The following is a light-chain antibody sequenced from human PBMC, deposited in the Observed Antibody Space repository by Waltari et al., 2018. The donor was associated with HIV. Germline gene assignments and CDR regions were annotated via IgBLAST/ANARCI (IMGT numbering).Light chain of an antibody. CDR2: RNN. CDR3: AAWDDSLSGFWV. J-gene: IGLJ3*02. CDR1: SSNIGSNS. Sequence: QSVLTPPPSASGTPGQRVTISCSGSSSNIGSNSVYWNQQLPGTAPKLLIYRNNQRPSGVPDRFSGSKSGTSASLAISGLRSEDEADYYCAAWDDSLSGFWVFGGGTKLTVL. V-gene: IGLV1-47*01.